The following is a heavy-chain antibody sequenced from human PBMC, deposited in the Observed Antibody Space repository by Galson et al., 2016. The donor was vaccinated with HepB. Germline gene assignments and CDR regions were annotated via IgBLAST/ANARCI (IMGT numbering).Heavy chain of an antibody. Sequence: SETLSLTCAVYGGSFSGYYWSWIRQSPGKGLEWIGEINHRGSANYNPSLKSRVTISLDTSKNQFSLKVRSGTAADTAVYYCARSEARYGSGIPWGQGTLVTVSS. CDR3: ARSEARYGSGIP. CDR1: GGSFSGYY. CDR2: INHRGSA. J-gene: IGHJ5*02. V-gene: IGHV4-34*01. D-gene: IGHD3-10*01.